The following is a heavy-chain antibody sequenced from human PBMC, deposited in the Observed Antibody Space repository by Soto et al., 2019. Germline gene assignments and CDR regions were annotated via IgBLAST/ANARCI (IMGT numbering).Heavy chain of an antibody. CDR2: IKQDGSEK. J-gene: IGHJ6*03. V-gene: IGHV3-7*04. D-gene: IGHD3-10*01. CDR3: ARARITMVRGVMSYYYMDV. CDR1: GFTFSSYW. Sequence: EVQLVESGGGLVQPGGSLRLSCAASGFTFSSYWMSWVRQDPGKGLEWVANIKQDGSEKYYVDSVKGRFTISRDNAKNSLYLQMNSRRAEDTAVYYCARARITMVRGVMSYYYMDVWGKGTTVTVSS.